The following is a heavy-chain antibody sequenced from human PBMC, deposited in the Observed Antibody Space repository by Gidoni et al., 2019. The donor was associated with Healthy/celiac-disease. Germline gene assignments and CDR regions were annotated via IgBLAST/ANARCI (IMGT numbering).Heavy chain of an antibody. CDR3: ASPSLIAARLAEYFQH. D-gene: IGHD6-6*01. Sequence: DGSNKYYADSVKGRFTISRDNSKNTLYLQMNSLRAEDTAVYYCASPSLIAARLAEYFQHWGQGTLVTVSS. CDR2: DGSNK. V-gene: IGHV3-30-3*01. J-gene: IGHJ1*01.